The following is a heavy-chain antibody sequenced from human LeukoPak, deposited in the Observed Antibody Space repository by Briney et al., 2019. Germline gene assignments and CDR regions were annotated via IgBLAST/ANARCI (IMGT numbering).Heavy chain of an antibody. J-gene: IGHJ4*02. CDR1: GFTFSSYS. CDR3: ARDPRGYSYAPDY. Sequence: GGSLRLSCAASGFTFSSYSMNWVRQAPGKGLEWVSSISSSSSYIYYADSVKGRFTTSRDNAKNSLYLQMNSLRAEDTAVYYCARDPRGYSYAPDYWGQGTLVTVSS. D-gene: IGHD5-18*01. CDR2: ISSSSSYI. V-gene: IGHV3-21*01.